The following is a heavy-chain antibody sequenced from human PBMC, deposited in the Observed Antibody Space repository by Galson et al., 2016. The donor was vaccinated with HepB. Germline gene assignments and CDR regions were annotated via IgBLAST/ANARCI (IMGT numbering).Heavy chain of an antibody. CDR1: GFTFSTYG. D-gene: IGHD1-26*01. V-gene: IGHV3-30*18. J-gene: IGHJ6*02. CDR3: AKDGYRGSYRDYYGIDV. CDR2: ISYDGSNK. Sequence: SLRLSCAASGFTFSTYGMHWVRPAPGKGLEWVAVISYDGSNKKYADSVKGRFTISRDTSKNTLYLQMNSLTAEDTAVYFCAKDGYRGSYRDYYGIDVWGQGTTVTVSS.